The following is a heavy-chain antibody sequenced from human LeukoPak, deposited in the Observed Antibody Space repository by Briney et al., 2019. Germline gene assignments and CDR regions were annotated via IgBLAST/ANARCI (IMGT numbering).Heavy chain of an antibody. J-gene: IGHJ4*02. CDR3: ASSLWFGELLS. Sequence: SETLSLTCAVCGGSFSGYYWSWIRQPPGKGLEWIGEINHSGSTNYNPSLKSRVTISVDTSKNQFSLKLSSVTAADTAVYYCASSLWFGELLSWGQGTLVTVSS. CDR2: INHSGST. D-gene: IGHD3-10*01. V-gene: IGHV4-34*01. CDR1: GGSFSGYY.